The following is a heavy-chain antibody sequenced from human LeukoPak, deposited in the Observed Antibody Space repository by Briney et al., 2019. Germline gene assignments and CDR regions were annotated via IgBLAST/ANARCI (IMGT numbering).Heavy chain of an antibody. J-gene: IGHJ5*02. CDR1: GGSISPYF. CDR3: ARDNYRGVTNFDP. Sequence: SETLSRTCTVSGGSISPYFWSWIRQPPGKGLEWIGYIPYSRCTNYNPSLKSRVTISVDTSKNQFSLQVSSVTAADTAVYYCARDNYRGVTNFDPWGQGTLVTVSS. D-gene: IGHD3-10*01. CDR2: IPYSRCT. V-gene: IGHV4-59*01.